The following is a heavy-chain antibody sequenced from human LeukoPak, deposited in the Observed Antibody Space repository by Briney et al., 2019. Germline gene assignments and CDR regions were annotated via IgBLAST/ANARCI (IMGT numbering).Heavy chain of an antibody. CDR3: ARGNSYCSSTSCSRHYFDY. CDR2: IYYTGST. D-gene: IGHD2-2*01. CDR1: GGSISSYY. Sequence: SETLSLTCTVSGGSISSYYWSWIRQPPGKGLEWIGYIYYTGSTNYNPSLKSRVTISINASKNQLSLELSSVTAADTAVYYCARGNSYCSSTSCSRHYFDYWAQGTLVTVSS. V-gene: IGHV4-59*01. J-gene: IGHJ4*02.